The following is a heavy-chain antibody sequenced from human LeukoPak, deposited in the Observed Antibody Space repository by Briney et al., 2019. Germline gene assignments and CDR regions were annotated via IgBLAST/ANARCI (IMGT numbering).Heavy chain of an antibody. CDR2: IIPIFGTA. CDR1: GGTFSSYA. V-gene: IGHV1-69*01. CDR3: AKDVSSSGDSFDY. D-gene: IGHD6-19*01. Sequence: SVKVSCKASGGTFSSYAISWVRQAPGQGLEWMGGIIPIFGTANYAQKFQGRVTITADESTSTAYMELSSLRSEDTAVYYCAKDVSSSGDSFDYWGQGTLVTVSS. J-gene: IGHJ4*02.